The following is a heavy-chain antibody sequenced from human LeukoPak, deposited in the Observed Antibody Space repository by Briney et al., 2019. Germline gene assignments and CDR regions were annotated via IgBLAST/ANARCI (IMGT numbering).Heavy chain of an antibody. CDR2: IYYSGST. CDR3: ARGNYDILTGYSKNWFDP. Sequence: SETLSLTCTVSGGSISSYYWSWIRQPPGKGLEWIGYIYYSGSTNYNPSLKSRVTISVDTCKNQFSLKLSSVTAADTAVYYCARGNYDILTGYSKNWFDPWGQGTLVTVSS. D-gene: IGHD3-9*01. J-gene: IGHJ5*02. V-gene: IGHV4-59*01. CDR1: GGSISSYY.